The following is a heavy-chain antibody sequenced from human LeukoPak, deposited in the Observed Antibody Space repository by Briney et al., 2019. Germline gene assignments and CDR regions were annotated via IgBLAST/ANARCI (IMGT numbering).Heavy chain of an antibody. Sequence: PGGSLRLSCAASGFTFSSYWMHWVRQAPGKGLVWVSRINSDGSSTSYADSVKGRFTTSRDNAKNTLYLQMNSLRAEDTAVYYCARPLIAARPDYYYYGMDVWGQGTTVTVSS. CDR3: ARPLIAARPDYYYYGMDV. CDR1: GFTFSSYW. D-gene: IGHD6-6*01. J-gene: IGHJ6*02. CDR2: INSDGSST. V-gene: IGHV3-74*01.